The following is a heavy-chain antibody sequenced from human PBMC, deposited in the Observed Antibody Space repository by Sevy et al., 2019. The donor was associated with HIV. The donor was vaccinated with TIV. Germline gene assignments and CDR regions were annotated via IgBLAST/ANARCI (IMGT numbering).Heavy chain of an antibody. D-gene: IGHD2-8*01. Sequence: GGSLRLSCAASGFTFSKYSMSWVRQPPGKGLEWVSTLSFGCGEINYADSVKGRFTISRDNSTSSVYLQMNNLRPEDTAVYYCAREGCTKPHDHWGQGTLVTVSS. CDR3: AREGCTKPHDH. J-gene: IGHJ4*02. CDR2: LSFGCGEI. CDR1: GFTFSKYS. V-gene: IGHV3-23*01.